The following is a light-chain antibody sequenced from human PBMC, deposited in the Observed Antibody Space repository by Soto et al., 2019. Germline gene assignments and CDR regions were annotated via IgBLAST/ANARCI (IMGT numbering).Light chain of an antibody. CDR1: SSNIGNND. Sequence: QAVLTQPPSVSAAPGQKVTISCSGSSSNIGNNDVSWYQQLPRTAPKLLIYDNNKRPSGIPDRFSGSKSGTSATLGITGLQTGDEADYYCGTWDSSLSAGVFGGGTKLTVL. CDR2: DNN. V-gene: IGLV1-51*01. J-gene: IGLJ2*01. CDR3: GTWDSSLSAGV.